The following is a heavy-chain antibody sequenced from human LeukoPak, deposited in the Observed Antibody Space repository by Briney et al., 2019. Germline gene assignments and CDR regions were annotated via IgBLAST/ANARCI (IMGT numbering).Heavy chain of an antibody. J-gene: IGHJ4*02. D-gene: IGHD6-13*01. V-gene: IGHV1-18*01. Sequence: ASVKVSCKASNFIFNNYGISWVRQAPGQGLEWMGWISVYNDNTKYSQNLQGRVTLTTEKSTNTAYMELRSLRSDDTAVYYCARDHSSSSQLLDYWGQGTLVTISS. CDR3: ARDHSSSSQLLDY. CDR1: NFIFNNYG. CDR2: ISVYNDNT.